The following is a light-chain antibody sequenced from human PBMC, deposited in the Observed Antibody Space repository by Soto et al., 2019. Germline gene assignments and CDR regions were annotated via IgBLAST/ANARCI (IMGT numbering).Light chain of an antibody. V-gene: IGKV3-20*01. CDR1: ESVTSTY. Sequence: EIVLTQSPGTLSLSPGERATLSCRTSESVTSTYLAWYQQKPGQPPRLLIYGASSRATGIPDRFSGSGSGTDVTLTISRLEPEDFAVYYCQLFGSSPRYTFGQGTKLEIK. CDR2: GAS. J-gene: IGKJ2*01. CDR3: QLFGSSPRYT.